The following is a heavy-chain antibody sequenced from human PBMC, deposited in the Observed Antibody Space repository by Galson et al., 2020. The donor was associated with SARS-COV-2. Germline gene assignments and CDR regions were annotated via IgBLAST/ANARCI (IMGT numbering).Heavy chain of an antibody. CDR1: GYKFTTYW. Sequence: KIGESLKISCKGSGYKFTTYWIGWVRQLPGKGLEWMGIIYPGDSDTRYSPSFQGQVTISADKSINTAYLQWNSLKASDTAMYYCARHSGSGSCERNQYYYYGLDVWGQGTTVTVSS. D-gene: IGHD3-10*01. J-gene: IGHJ6*02. V-gene: IGHV5-51*01. CDR3: ARHSGSGSCERNQYYYYGLDV. CDR2: IYPGDSDT.